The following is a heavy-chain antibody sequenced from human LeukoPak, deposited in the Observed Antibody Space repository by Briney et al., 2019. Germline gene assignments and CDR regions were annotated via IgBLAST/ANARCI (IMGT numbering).Heavy chain of an antibody. V-gene: IGHV5-51*01. Sequence: GESLKISCKGSGYRFTNYWIGWVRQMPRKGLEWMGIIYPGDSDTRYSPSFQGQVTISADKSISTVYLQWSSLKASDTAMYYCARQGAKYSSGWYYGYWGQGTLIIVSS. CDR1: GYRFTNYW. CDR3: ARQGAKYSSGWYYGY. D-gene: IGHD6-19*01. J-gene: IGHJ4*02. CDR2: IYPGDSDT.